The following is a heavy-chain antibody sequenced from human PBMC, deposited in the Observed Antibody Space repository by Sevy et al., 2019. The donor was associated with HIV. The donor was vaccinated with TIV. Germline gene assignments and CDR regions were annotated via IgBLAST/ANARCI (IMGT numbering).Heavy chain of an antibody. Sequence: GGSLRLSCVGSGFTFSSYALHRVRQAPDKGLEWVAVISYDGSNTYYADSVKGRFTISRDNSKNTLYLQMNSLRADDTAVFYCARFPPQRAFDIWGQGTTVTVSS. J-gene: IGHJ3*02. V-gene: IGHV3-30*04. CDR2: ISYDGSNT. CDR3: ARFPPQRAFDI. CDR1: GFTFSSYA.